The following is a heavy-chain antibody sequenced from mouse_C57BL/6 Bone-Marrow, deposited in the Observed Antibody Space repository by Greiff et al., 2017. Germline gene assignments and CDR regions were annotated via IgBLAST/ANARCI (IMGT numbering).Heavy chain of an antibody. CDR1: GFTFSDYG. CDR2: ISSGRRPI. D-gene: IGHD1-1*01. V-gene: IGHV5-17*01. J-gene: IGHJ2*01. CDR3: ARQLRGYFDY. Sequence: EVQLVESGGGLVKPGGSLQLSCAASGFTFSDYGMHWVRQAPENGLEWVAYISSGRRPIYYADTVKGRFTISRDNAKNTLFLQMTSLRAEDTAMYYCARQLRGYFDYWGQGTTVTVSA.